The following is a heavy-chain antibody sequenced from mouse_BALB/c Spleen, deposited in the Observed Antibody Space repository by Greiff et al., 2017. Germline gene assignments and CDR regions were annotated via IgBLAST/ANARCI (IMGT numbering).Heavy chain of an antibody. CDR2: INPYNGAT. CDR1: GYSFTGYY. CDR3: ARSREITTVVATYYYAMDY. D-gene: IGHD1-1*01. J-gene: IGHJ4*01. Sequence: EVQLQQSGPELVKPGASVKISCKASGYSFTGYYMHWVKQSHVKSLEWIGRINPYNGATSYNQNFKDKASLTVDKSSSTAYLELHSLTSEDSAVYYCARSREITTVVATYYYAMDYWGQGTSVTVSS. V-gene: IGHV1-31*01.